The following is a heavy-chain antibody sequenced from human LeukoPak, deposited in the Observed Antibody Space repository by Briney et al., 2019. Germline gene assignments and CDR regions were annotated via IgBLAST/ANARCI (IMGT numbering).Heavy chain of an antibody. CDR1: GFTFSSYS. J-gene: IGHJ6*03. Sequence: SGGSLRLSCAASGFTFSSYSMNWVRQAPGKGLEWVSSISSSSNYIYYADSVKGRFTISRDNAKNSLYLQMNSLRAEDTAFYYCARDGNYYGSGTYYFYYYMDVWGKGTTVTVSS. CDR2: ISSSSNYI. V-gene: IGHV3-21*01. CDR3: ARDGNYYGSGTYYFYYYMDV. D-gene: IGHD3-10*01.